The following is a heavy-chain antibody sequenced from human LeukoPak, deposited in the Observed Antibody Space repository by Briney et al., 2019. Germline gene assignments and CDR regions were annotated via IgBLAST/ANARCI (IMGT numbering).Heavy chain of an antibody. D-gene: IGHD3-16*01. CDR1: GFTFSTSW. V-gene: IGHV3-7*01. J-gene: IGHJ4*02. CDR2: IKKDGREI. CDR3: ASEGGSVAPNYFNY. Sequence: GGSLRLSCAAPGFTFSTSWMSWVRQAPGKGLEWVANIKKDGREIYYADSVKGRFTISRDNAKNSLYLQMNSLRDEDTAVYYCASEGGSVAPNYFNYWGQGTLVTVSS.